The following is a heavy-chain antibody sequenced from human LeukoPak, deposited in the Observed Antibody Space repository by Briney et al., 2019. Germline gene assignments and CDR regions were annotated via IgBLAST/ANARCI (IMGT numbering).Heavy chain of an antibody. V-gene: IGHV1-18*01. J-gene: IGHJ5*02. CDR3: VRDYCTNGVCYTEDCFDP. Sequence: ASVKVSCKASGYSFTTYVISWVRQAPGQGLEWMGWISPYDGDANYAQNVQGRLTMATDTSTSTAYMELRSLRSDDTAVYYCVRDYCTNGVCYTEDCFDPWGQGTLVTVSS. D-gene: IGHD2-8*01. CDR2: ISPYDGDA. CDR1: GYSFTTYV.